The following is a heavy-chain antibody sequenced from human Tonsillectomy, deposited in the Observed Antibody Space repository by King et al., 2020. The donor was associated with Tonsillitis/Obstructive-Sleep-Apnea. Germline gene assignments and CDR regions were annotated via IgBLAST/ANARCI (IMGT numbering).Heavy chain of an antibody. CDR3: TAGLVRARGDHDKQYSYYGMDV. CDR1: GLTFSDAW. J-gene: IGHJ6*02. Sequence: VQLVESGGGLVKPGGSLRLSCVASGLTFSDAWMNWVRQAPRKGLEWVGRIKSKTDGGTTDYAAPVKGRFTISRDDSRNTLYVQMSSLKTEDTAVYYCTAGLVRARGDHDKQYSYYGMDVWGQGTTVTVSS. V-gene: IGHV3-15*07. CDR2: IKSKTDGGTT. D-gene: IGHD2-21*02.